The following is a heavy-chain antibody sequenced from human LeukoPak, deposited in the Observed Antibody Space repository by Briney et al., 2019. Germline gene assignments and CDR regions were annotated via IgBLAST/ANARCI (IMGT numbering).Heavy chain of an antibody. J-gene: IGHJ5*02. CDR3: ARGPITEDGTFHSPNP. D-gene: IGHD1-1*01. CDR1: GGSFSGHY. CDR2: ISASAST. Sequence: SETLSLTCAVSGGSFSGHYWSWVRQSPGKGREWVGEISASASTNYNPSLKSRLTISPHTSKNHFSLKVSSVTAADTAVYYCARGPITEDGTFHSPNPWGQGTLVTVSS. V-gene: IGHV4-34*01.